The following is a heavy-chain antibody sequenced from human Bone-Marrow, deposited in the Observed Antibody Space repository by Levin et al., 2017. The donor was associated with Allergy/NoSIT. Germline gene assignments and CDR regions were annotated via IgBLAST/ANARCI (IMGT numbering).Heavy chain of an antibody. V-gene: IGHV3-74*01. CDR1: GFSFRSYW. D-gene: IGHD4-17*01. CDR2: IDSDGSST. Sequence: SCAASGFSFRSYWMHWVRQAPGKGLVWVSRIDSDGSSTSYADSVKGRFTISRDNAKNTLYLQMNSLRAEDTAVYYCARDDYGAVDYWGQGTLVTVSS. CDR3: ARDDYGAVDY. J-gene: IGHJ4*02.